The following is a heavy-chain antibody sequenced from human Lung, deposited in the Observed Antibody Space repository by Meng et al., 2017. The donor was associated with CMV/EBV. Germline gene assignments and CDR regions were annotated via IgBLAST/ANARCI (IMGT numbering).Heavy chain of an antibody. D-gene: IGHD3-16*01. Sequence: GESLKISCVGSGFTPSRYWMNWVRQAPGKGLEWVATIKQDGSEKNYVDSVKGRFTISRDNAKNSLYLQMKSLSAEDTAVYYCAKGGIVWSGWFDPWGQGTQVTVSS. CDR1: GFTPSRYW. V-gene: IGHV3-7*01. CDR3: AKGGIVWSGWFDP. CDR2: IKQDGSEK. J-gene: IGHJ5*02.